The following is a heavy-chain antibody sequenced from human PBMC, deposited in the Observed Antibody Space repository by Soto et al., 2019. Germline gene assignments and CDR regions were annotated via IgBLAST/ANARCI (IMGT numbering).Heavy chain of an antibody. CDR1: GFTFSSYD. CDR3: ARARSSWRDSKYYFMDV. J-gene: IGHJ6*03. V-gene: IGHV3-13*01. CDR2: IGSAGDT. D-gene: IGHD6-13*01. Sequence: GGSLRLSCAASGFTFSSYDMHWVRQGTGKGLEWVSAIGSAGDTNYPGSVKGRFTISRENAKNSLYLQMNSLRAGDTAVYYCARARSSWRDSKYYFMDVWGKGTTVTVSS.